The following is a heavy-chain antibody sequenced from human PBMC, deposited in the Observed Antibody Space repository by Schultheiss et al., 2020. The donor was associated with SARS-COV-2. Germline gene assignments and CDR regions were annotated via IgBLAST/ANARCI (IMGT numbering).Heavy chain of an antibody. D-gene: IGHD2-2*01. J-gene: IGHJ4*02. CDR1: GFTFSSYG. CDR2: IWYDGSNK. Sequence: GGSLRLSCAASGFTFSSYGMHWVRQAPGKGLEWVAVIWYDGSNKYYADSVKGRFTISRDNSKNSLYLQMNSLKTEDTAVYYCARDYCSITSCYDYWGQGTLVTVSS. V-gene: IGHV3-33*01. CDR3: ARDYCSITSCYDY.